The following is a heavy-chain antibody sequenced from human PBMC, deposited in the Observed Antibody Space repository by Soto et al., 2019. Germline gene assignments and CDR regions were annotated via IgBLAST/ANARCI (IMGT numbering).Heavy chain of an antibody. J-gene: IGHJ3*02. CDR2: LNPSGST. CDR1: GGSFSGYY. CDR3: ARGREQWLVDAFDI. D-gene: IGHD6-19*01. V-gene: IGHV4-34*01. Sequence: TSETLSLTCAVYGGSFSGYYWSWIRQPPGKGLEWIGELNPSGSTNYHPSLNSRVTISSDTSKNQLSLRLNSVTAADTALYYCARGREQWLVDAFDIWGQGTMVTVSS.